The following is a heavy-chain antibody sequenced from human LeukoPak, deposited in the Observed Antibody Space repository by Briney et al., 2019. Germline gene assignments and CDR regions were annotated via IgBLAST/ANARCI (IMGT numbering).Heavy chain of an antibody. CDR2: VRSGGAT. Sequence: GGSLRLSCAVSGITVSSNSMSWVRQAPGKGLEWVSLVRSGGATHYVDSVKDRFIISRDNSKNTLYLQMNSLRVEDTAVYYCARGVALTGNPTCFDPWGRGTLVTVSS. CDR1: GITVSSNS. J-gene: IGHJ5*02. V-gene: IGHV3-66*01. CDR3: ARGVALTGNPTCFDP. D-gene: IGHD6-19*01.